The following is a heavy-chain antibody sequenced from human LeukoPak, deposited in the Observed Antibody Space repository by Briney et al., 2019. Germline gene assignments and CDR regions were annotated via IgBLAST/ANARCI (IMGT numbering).Heavy chain of an antibody. V-gene: IGHV1-2*02. CDR2: INPNSGGT. Sequence: GASVKVSCKASGYTFTCYYMHWVRQAPGQGLEWMGWINPNSGGTNYAQKFQGRVTMIRDTSISTAYMELSRLRSDDTAVYYCARSESIAAASWYYFDYWGQGTLVTVSS. CDR1: GYTFTCYY. D-gene: IGHD6-13*01. J-gene: IGHJ4*02. CDR3: ARSESIAAASWYYFDY.